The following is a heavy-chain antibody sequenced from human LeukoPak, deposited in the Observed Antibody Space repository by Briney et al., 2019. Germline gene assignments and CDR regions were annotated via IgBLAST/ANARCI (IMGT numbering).Heavy chain of an antibody. CDR2: IYTSGSA. J-gene: IGHJ6*03. CDR1: GGSISSGSNY. V-gene: IGHV4-61*02. CDR3: ARDPYYYGSGRNPDDMDV. Sequence: SQTLSLTCTVSGGSISSGSNYWSWIRQPAGKGLEWIGRIYTSGSANYNPSLKSRVTISVDTSKNQFSLKLSSVTAADTAVYYCARDPYYYGSGRNPDDMDVWGKGTTVTISS. D-gene: IGHD3-10*01.